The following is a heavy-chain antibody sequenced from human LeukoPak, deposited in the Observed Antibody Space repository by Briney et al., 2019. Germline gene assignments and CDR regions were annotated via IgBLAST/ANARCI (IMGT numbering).Heavy chain of an antibody. CDR3: AKALYSSSGWFDH. Sequence: GGSLRLSCAASGFTFSSYSMNWVRQAPGKWLEWVSSISSSSSYIYYADSVKGRFTISRDNAKNSLYLQMNSLRAEDTAVYYCAKALYSSSGWFDHWGQGTLVTVSS. CDR2: ISSSSSYI. CDR1: GFTFSSYS. V-gene: IGHV3-21*01. D-gene: IGHD6-6*01. J-gene: IGHJ5*02.